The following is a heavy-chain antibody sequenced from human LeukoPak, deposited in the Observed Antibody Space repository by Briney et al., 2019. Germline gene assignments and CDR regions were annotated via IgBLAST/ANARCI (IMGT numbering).Heavy chain of an antibody. J-gene: IGHJ4*02. D-gene: IGHD6-19*01. CDR3: SRAVEPNGRSLDS. CDR2: IYTSGIT. V-gene: IGHV4-4*07. Sequence: PSETLSLTCTVPGGSISGYFWSWIRQPAGKGLEWIGRIYTSGITNYNPSLKSRVTMSVDTSKNQFSLRLTSVTAADTAVYYCSRAVEPNGRSLDSWGQGTLVTVSS. CDR1: GGSISGYF.